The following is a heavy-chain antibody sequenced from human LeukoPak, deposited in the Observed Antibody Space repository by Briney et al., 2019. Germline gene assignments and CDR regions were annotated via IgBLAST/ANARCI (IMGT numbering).Heavy chain of an antibody. CDR1: GGSINSGGYY. J-gene: IGHJ4*02. CDR3: ARVKWDIVVVPAATFFDS. Sequence: SETLSLTCTVSGGSINSGGYYWSWIRQHPGKGLEWIGYIFYSGTTYYNPSLKSRLTISVDTSKNQFSLKLRSVSAADTAVYYCARVKWDIVVVPAATFFDSWGQGTLVTVSS. D-gene: IGHD2-2*01. CDR2: IFYSGTT. V-gene: IGHV4-31*03.